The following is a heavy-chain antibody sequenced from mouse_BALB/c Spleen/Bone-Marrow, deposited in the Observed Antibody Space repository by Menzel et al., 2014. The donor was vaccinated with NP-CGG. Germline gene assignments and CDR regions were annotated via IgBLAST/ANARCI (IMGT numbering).Heavy chain of an antibody. V-gene: IGHV1-69*02. D-gene: IGHD2-2*01. Sequence: VKLMESGAEPVKPGASVKLSCKASGYTFTSHWMHWVKQRPGQGLEWIGEIDPSDSYTNYNQKFKGKATLTVDKSSSTAYMQLSSLTSEDSAVYYCASYYGYDEGFAYWGQGTLVTVSA. CDR1: GYTFTSHW. J-gene: IGHJ3*01. CDR3: ASYYGYDEGFAY. CDR2: IDPSDSYT.